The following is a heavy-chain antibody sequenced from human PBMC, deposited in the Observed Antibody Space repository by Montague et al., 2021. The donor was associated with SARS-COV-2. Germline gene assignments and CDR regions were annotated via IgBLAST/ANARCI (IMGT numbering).Heavy chain of an antibody. J-gene: IGHJ4*02. CDR1: GGSFSDNY. V-gene: IGHV4-34*01. CDR3: ARGRQHFNMIVVVMTGGEYYFDY. Sequence: SETLSLTCAVYGGSFSDNYWSWIRKPPGEGLEWIGEINHRGTSNYNPSLKSRVSISVDTSKNQFSLYLGSVTAADTAVYYCARGRQHFNMIVVVMTGGEYYFDYWGQGTLVTVSS. D-gene: IGHD3-22*01. CDR2: INHRGTS.